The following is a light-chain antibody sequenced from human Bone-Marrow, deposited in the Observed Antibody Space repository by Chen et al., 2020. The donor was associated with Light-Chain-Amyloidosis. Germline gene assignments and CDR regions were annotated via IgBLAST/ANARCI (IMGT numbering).Light chain of an antibody. CDR2: DAS. V-gene: IGKV3-11*01. J-gene: IGKJ1*01. CDR3: QHRTNWPWT. Sequence: EIVLTQSPATLSLTPGERATLSCRASQSVSTYLAWYQQKPGQAPRLLIYDASSRATGIPSRFSGSGSATDFTLTISSLEPEDFAVYYCQHRTNWPWTFGQGTKVEI. CDR1: QSVSTY.